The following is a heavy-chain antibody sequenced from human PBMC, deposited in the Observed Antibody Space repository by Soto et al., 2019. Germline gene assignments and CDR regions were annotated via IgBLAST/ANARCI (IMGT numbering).Heavy chain of an antibody. CDR3: VSGTTVTTYETYYYYMDV. J-gene: IGHJ6*03. CDR1: GFTFSSYA. Sequence: GRSLRLSCAASGFTFSSYAMSWVRQAPGKGLEWVSAISGSGGSTYYADSVKGRFTISRDNSKNTLYLQMNSLRAEDTAVYYCVSGTTVTTYETYYYYMDVWGKGTTVTVPS. D-gene: IGHD4-4*01. CDR2: ISGSGGST. V-gene: IGHV3-23*01.